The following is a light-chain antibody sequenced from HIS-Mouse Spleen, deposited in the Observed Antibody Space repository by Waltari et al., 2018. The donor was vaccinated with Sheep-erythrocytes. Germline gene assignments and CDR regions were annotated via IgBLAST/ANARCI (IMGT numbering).Light chain of an antibody. CDR2: QDS. V-gene: IGLV3-1*01. CDR3: QAWDSSTAV. J-gene: IGLJ3*02. Sequence: SYELTQPPSVSVSPGQTASTTCSGDKSGEKYACWYQQKPGQSPVLVIYQDSKRPSGIPERFSGSNSGNTATLTISGTQAMDEADYYCQAWDSSTAVFGGGTKLTVL. CDR1: KSGEKY.